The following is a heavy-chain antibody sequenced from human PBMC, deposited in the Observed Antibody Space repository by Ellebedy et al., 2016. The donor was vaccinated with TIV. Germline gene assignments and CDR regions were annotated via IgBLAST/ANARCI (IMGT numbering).Heavy chain of an antibody. D-gene: IGHD3-16*01. CDR3: AYDYDNDFDY. J-gene: IGHJ4*02. V-gene: IGHV3-30*02. CDR1: GLPFSTYG. Sequence: GESLKISCAASGLPFSTYGMHWVRQAPGKGLEWVAFIRWDGSDKFYADSVDGRFTISRDDSQNMLYLQMKSLKAEDTAVYYCAYDYDNDFDYWGQGTLVTVSS. CDR2: IRWDGSDK.